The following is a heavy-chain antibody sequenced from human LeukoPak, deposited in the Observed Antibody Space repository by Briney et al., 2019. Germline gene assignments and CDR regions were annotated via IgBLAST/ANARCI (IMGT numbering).Heavy chain of an antibody. D-gene: IGHD3-22*01. CDR2: MNPNSGDT. CDR3: ARGVNYYDTNAYSYPGY. CDR1: GYIFTSYD. Sequence: ASVKVSCKASGYIFTSYDINWVRQATGKGLEWMGRMNPNSGDTAYAQKFQGRVTMTRDTSISTAYMELSSLRSEDTAIYYCARGVNYYDTNAYSYPGYWGQGTRVTVSS. V-gene: IGHV1-8*01. J-gene: IGHJ4*02.